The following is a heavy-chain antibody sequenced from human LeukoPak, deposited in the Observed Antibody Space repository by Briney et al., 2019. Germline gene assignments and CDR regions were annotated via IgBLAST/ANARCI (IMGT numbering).Heavy chain of an antibody. J-gene: IGHJ4*02. CDR2: ISSSGSTI. Sequence: GGSLRLSCAASGFTFSSYSMNWVRQAPGKGLEWVSYISSSGSTIYYADSVKGRFTISRDNAKNSLYLQMNSLRAEDTAVYYCARDPGRLADYWGQGTLVTVSS. CDR3: ARDPGRLADY. V-gene: IGHV3-48*04. CDR1: GFTFSSYS.